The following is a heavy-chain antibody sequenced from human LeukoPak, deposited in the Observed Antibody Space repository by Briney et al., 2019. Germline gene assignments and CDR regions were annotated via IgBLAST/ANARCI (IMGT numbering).Heavy chain of an antibody. V-gene: IGHV4-59*01. CDR1: GGPISSYY. CDR3: ARGPYYFDY. CDR2: IFSSGST. J-gene: IGHJ4*02. Sequence: PSETLSLTCTVSGGPISSYYWNWIPQPPGEGLEWIGYIFSSGSTNYNPSLRSRVTISVDTSKNQFSLKLSSVTAADTAVYYCARGPYYFDYWGQGTLVTVSS.